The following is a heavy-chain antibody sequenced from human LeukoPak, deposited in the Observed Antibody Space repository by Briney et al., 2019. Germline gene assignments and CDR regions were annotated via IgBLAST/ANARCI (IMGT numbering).Heavy chain of an antibody. J-gene: IGHJ4*02. CDR2: ISWNSGSI. CDR1: GFTFDDYA. CDR3: AKDVGGGGSYFGYFDY. Sequence: GRSLRLSCAASGFTFDDYAMHWVRQAPGKGLEWVSGISWNSGSIGYADSVKGRFTISRDNAKNSLYLQMNSPRAEDTALYYCAKDVGGGGSYFGYFDYWGQGTLVTVSS. V-gene: IGHV3-9*01. D-gene: IGHD1-26*01.